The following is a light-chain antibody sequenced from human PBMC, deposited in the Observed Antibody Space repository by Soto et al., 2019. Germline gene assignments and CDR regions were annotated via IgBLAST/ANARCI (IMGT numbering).Light chain of an antibody. CDR3: QKYDRAPAT. CDR2: DAS. CDR1: QDIKKF. V-gene: IGKV1-27*01. J-gene: IGKJ1*01. Sequence: DIQMTQSPSSLSASLGDSVTITCRASQDIKKFLAWYQQRPGEVPKVLIYDASSLRPGVPTSFSGNGSGTDFTFTINSLQPEDVATYYCQKYDRAPATFGQGTKVDVK.